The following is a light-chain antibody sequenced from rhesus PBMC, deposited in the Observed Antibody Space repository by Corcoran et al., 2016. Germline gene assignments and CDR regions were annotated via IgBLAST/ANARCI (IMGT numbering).Light chain of an antibody. Sequence: DIQMTQSPSSLSASVGDRVTITCQASQVISNNLAWYQQKPGKAPKLLIYKASTLQSGVPSRFSGTGAGTDFTLTIISLRPEDFASYYCPHGCGNPGTFSQGAKVEIK. V-gene: IGKV1-25*01. CDR1: QVISNN. J-gene: IGKJ1*01. CDR2: KAS. CDR3: PHGCGNPGT.